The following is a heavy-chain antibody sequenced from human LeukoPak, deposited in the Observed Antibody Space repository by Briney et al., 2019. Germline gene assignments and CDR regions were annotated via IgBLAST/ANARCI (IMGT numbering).Heavy chain of an antibody. V-gene: IGHV3-43D*03. Sequence: TGGSLRLSCAASGFTFDDYAMHWVRQAPGKGLEWVSLISWDASTTYYADSVKGRFTISRDNSKNSLYLQMDSLRAEDTAFYYCAKDKGATTVLGFDCWGQGTLVTVSS. CDR3: AKDKGATTVLGFDC. CDR2: ISWDASTT. D-gene: IGHD1-1*01. CDR1: GFTFDDYA. J-gene: IGHJ4*02.